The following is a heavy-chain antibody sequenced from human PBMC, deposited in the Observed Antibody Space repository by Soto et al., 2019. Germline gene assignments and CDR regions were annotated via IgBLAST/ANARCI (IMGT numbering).Heavy chain of an antibody. D-gene: IGHD5-18*01. CDR1: GGTFNSYA. CDR3: ARYPIGGYTYGYFDY. CDR2: IIPIFGTA. J-gene: IGHJ4*02. Sequence: QVQLVQSGAEVKKPGSSVKVSCKGSGGTFNSYAISWVRQAPAGQGLEWMGGIIPIFGTANYAQKFQGRVTITADESTSTAYMELSSLRSEDTAVYYCARYPIGGYTYGYFDYWGQGTLVTVSS. V-gene: IGHV1-69*13.